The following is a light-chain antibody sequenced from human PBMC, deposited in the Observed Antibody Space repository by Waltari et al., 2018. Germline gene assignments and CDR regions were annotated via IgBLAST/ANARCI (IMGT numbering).Light chain of an antibody. V-gene: IGKV1-33*01. Sequence: DIQMTQSPSSLSASVGDRVTITCQASQDLVNFLNWYQQKPGKAPKLLIYGASNLQTGVPSRFSGSGSGTYFTFTFSSLQPEDIATYYCQQYENLPPLPCGGGTKVEIK. J-gene: IGKJ4*02. CDR1: QDLVNF. CDR3: QQYENLPPLP. CDR2: GAS.